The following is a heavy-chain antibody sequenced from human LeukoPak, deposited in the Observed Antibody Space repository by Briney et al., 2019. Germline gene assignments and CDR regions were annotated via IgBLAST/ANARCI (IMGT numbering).Heavy chain of an antibody. CDR2: IHHSGTT. J-gene: IGHJ5*02. D-gene: IGHD1-26*01. V-gene: IGHV4-38-2*02. CDR1: GFSISSDYH. Sequence: SETLSLTCAVSGFSISSDYHWAWIRQPPGKGLEWIGSIHHSGTTAHNPSLRSRVTISVNTSKNQFSLKLTSVTAADTAVYFCARDFRDSGSSWGQGTLVTVSS. CDR3: ARDFRDSGSS.